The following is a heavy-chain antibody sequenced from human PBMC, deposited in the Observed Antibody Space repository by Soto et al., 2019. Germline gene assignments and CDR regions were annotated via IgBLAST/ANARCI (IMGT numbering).Heavy chain of an antibody. CDR1: GYTFTSYG. D-gene: IGHD3-3*01. J-gene: IGHJ5*02. CDR3: ARGSGILRFLEWSFGWFDP. CDR2: ISAYNGNT. Sequence: ASVKVSCKASGYTFTSYGISWVRQAPGQGLEWMGWISAYNGNTNYAQKLQGRVTMTTDTSTSTAYMELRSLRSDDTAVYYCARGSGILRFLEWSFGWFDPWSQGTLVTVSS. V-gene: IGHV1-18*01.